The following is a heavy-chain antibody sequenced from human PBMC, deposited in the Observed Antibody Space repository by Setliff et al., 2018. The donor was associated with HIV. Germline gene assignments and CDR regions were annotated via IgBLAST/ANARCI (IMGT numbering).Heavy chain of an antibody. Sequence: GGSLRLSCKASGFSFRSYAMSWVRQAPGKGLEWVSGITGSGGSTYYADSVKGRSTISRDNSGDTLYLQMNSLRVEDTAVYYCVKWNYPNSWGQGTLVTVSS. CDR1: GFSFRSYA. CDR2: ITGSGGST. V-gene: IGHV3-23*01. J-gene: IGHJ4*02. CDR3: VKWNYPNS. D-gene: IGHD1-7*01.